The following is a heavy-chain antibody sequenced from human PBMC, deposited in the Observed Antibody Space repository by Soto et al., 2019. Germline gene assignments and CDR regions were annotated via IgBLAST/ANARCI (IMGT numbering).Heavy chain of an antibody. Sequence: QVQLQESGPGLVKPSQTLSLTCTVSGNSISSGGYYWSWIRQHPGKGLEWIGYIYYSGTTYYNPSLTSPLTISVDTSKNQFSLKLSSVTAADTAVYYCARGATYYAYDWGSYRYSNFDYWGHGILVTVSS. CDR3: ARGATYYAYDWGSYRYSNFDY. CDR2: IYYSGTT. J-gene: IGHJ4*01. D-gene: IGHD3-16*02. V-gene: IGHV4-31*01. CDR1: GNSISSGGYY.